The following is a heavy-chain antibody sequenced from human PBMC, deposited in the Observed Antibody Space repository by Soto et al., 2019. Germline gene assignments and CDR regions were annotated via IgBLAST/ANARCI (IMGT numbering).Heavy chain of an antibody. V-gene: IGHV1-46*01. D-gene: IGHD2-21*02. CDR2: VNPSGGHT. Sequence: QVQLMQSGAEVKKPGASVKVSCKASGDTFTDYYIHWVRQAPGQGLEWMGTVNPSGGHTTYAQHFLGRVARTRDTSTSTLYMELTSLTSDDTAIYYCARGGQVVVVPAALDYWGQGTLVTVSS. CDR1: GDTFTDYY. J-gene: IGHJ4*02. CDR3: ARGGQVVVVPAALDY.